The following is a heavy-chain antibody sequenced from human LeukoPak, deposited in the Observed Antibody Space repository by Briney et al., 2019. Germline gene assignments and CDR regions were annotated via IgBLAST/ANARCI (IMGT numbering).Heavy chain of an antibody. J-gene: IGHJ4*02. V-gene: IGHV1-2*02. CDR3: ARSPDILTGEKFDY. CDR1: GYTLTGYY. CDR2: INPNSGGT. Sequence: PWASVKVSCKASGYTLTGYYMHWVRQAPGQGLEWMGWINPNSGGTNHAQNFQGRVTMTRDTSITTAYMELSRLRSDDTAVYYCARSPDILTGEKFDYWGQGTLVTVSS. D-gene: IGHD3-9*01.